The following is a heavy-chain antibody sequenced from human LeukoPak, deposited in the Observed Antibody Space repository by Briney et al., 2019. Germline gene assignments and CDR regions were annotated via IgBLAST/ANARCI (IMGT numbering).Heavy chain of an antibody. CDR1: GITFRNSA. J-gene: IGHJ4*01. Sequence: GGSLGLSCETSGITFRNSAMTWVRQAPGKGLVWVSAITASGDLTYYADSVKGRFSISRDNSKNTLYLQMTSLTAEDTAIYYCARDGGYWGQGTPVTVSS. CDR2: ITASGDLT. V-gene: IGHV3-23*01. CDR3: ARDGGY.